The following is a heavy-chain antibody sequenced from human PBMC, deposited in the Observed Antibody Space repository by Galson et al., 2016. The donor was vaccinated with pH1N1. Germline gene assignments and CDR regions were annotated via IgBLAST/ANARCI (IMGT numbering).Heavy chain of an antibody. J-gene: IGHJ5*02. CDR1: GYSISSGYY. D-gene: IGHD3-22*01. CDR2: IYHSGST. V-gene: IGHV4-38-2*01. Sequence: ETLSLTCAVSGYSISSGYYWGWIRQPPGKGLEWIGNIYHSGSTYYNPSPKSRVTISVDTSKNQFSLKLSSLTAADTAVYYCARGHSSGYNWFDPWGQGTLVTVSS. CDR3: ARGHSSGYNWFDP.